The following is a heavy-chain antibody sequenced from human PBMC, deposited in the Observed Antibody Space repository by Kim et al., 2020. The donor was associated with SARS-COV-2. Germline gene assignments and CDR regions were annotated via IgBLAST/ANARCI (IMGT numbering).Heavy chain of an antibody. CDR2: ISGSGTNT. D-gene: IGHD6-6*01. J-gene: IGHJ5*02. CDR1: GFTFSSYA. Sequence: LSLTCAASGFTFSSYAMSWVRQAPGKGLEWVLAISGSGTNTYFADSVKGRFTISRDNSKNTLFLQMNSLRAEDTAIYYCAKDAYIAARFGWFDPWGQGTLVTVSS. CDR3: AKDAYIAARFGWFDP. V-gene: IGHV3-23*01.